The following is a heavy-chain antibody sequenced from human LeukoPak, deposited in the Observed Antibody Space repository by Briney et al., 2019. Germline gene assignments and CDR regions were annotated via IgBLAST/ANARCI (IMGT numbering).Heavy chain of an antibody. CDR3: ARALGGSYYFDY. Sequence: GGSLRLSCAASGLTVSSNYMSWVRQAPGKGLEWVSVIYNGGSTYYADSVKGRFTISRDNSKNTLYLQMNSLRAEDTAVYYCARALGGSYYFDYWGQGTLVTVSS. CDR2: IYNGGST. D-gene: IGHD1-26*01. J-gene: IGHJ4*02. CDR1: GLTVSSNY. V-gene: IGHV3-66*01.